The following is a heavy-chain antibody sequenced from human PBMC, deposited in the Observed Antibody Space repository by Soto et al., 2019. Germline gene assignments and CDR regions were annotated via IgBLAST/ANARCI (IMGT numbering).Heavy chain of an antibody. Sequence: ETLSLTCAVSGDSISRGYYWSWMRQPPGKGLEWIGSIYHIGTTYYNPSLESRLTISVETSKNQFSLRLSSVTAADTAIYYCARDDREHTKSPAPDQWGQGTLVTVSS. D-gene: IGHD1-26*01. CDR2: IYHIGTT. V-gene: IGHV4-38-2*02. CDR1: GDSISRGYY. J-gene: IGHJ4*02. CDR3: ARDDREHTKSPAPDQ.